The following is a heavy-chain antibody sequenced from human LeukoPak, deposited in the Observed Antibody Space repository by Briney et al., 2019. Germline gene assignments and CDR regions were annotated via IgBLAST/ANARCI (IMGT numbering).Heavy chain of an antibody. J-gene: IGHJ4*02. Sequence: APVKVSCKASGYTFTSYYMHWVRQAPGQGLEWMGWINPNSGGTNYAQKFQGRVTMTRDTSISTAYMELSRLRSDDTAVYYCARDGGEVEMATITFDYWGQGTLVTVSS. CDR1: GYTFTSYY. V-gene: IGHV1-2*02. CDR2: INPNSGGT. CDR3: ARDGGEVEMATITFDY. D-gene: IGHD5-24*01.